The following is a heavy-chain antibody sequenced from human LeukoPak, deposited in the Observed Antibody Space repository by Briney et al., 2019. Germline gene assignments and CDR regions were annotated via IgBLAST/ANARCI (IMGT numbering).Heavy chain of an antibody. CDR3: ARVGASFWAFDI. D-gene: IGHD3-16*02. Sequence: SETLSLTCSVSGGSISSHYWSWIRQPPGKGLEWIGYFYYSGRSNYSPSLKSRVTISVDTSKNQFSPKLNSVTAADTAVYYCARVGASFWAFDIWGQGTMVTVSS. CDR2: FYYSGRS. V-gene: IGHV4-59*11. CDR1: GGSISSHY. J-gene: IGHJ3*02.